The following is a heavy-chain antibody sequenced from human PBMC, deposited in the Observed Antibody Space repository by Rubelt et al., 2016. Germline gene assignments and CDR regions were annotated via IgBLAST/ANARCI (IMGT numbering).Heavy chain of an antibody. CDR1: DGSFSAYY. Sequence: QVQLRQWGAGLLKPSETLSLTCAVYDGSFSAYYWSWIRQPPGKGLEWIGEITHSGSTSHNPSLKSRVIISADTSKNQFSLRLSSVAAAETAVYDCARGLYATRMASWGQGTLVSVSS. J-gene: IGHJ4*02. V-gene: IGHV4-34*02. CDR2: ITHSGST. D-gene: IGHD2-8*01. CDR3: ARGLYATRMAS.